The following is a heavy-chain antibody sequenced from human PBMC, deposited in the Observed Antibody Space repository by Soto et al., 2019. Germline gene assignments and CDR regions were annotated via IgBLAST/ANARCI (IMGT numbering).Heavy chain of an antibody. J-gene: IGHJ5*02. CDR1: GYTFTSYG. V-gene: IGHV1-18*01. D-gene: IGHD5-12*01. CDR3: ARVGYSGYDEEGWFDP. Sequence: VASVKVSCKASGYTFTSYGISWVRQAPGQGLEWMGWISAYNGNTNYAQKLQGRVTMTTDTSTSTAYMELRSLRSDDTAVYYCARVGYSGYDEEGWFDPWGQGTLVTVSS. CDR2: ISAYNGNT.